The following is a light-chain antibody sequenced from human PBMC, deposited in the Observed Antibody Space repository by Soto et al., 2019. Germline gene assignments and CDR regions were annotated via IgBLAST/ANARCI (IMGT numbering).Light chain of an antibody. CDR1: SSDIVTYDY. CDR3: YSKTATSKF. V-gene: IGLV2-14*01. CDR2: EVS. Sequence: QSVLTQPACLSGSPGQSSTISCTGTSSDIVTYDYVSWYQQHPGKAPKLMIYEVSHRPPGVSSRFSGSKSANTASLTISGLQAEDEADYYCYSKTATSKFFGTGTKVTVL. J-gene: IGLJ1*01.